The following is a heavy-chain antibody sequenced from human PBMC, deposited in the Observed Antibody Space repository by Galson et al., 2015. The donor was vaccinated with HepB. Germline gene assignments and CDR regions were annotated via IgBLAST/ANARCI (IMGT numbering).Heavy chain of an antibody. CDR3: ARLYGDYADWFDP. V-gene: IGHV4-59*01. CDR1: GGSISSYY. D-gene: IGHD4-17*01. Sequence: LSLTCTVSGGSISSYYWSWIRQPPGKGLEWIGYIYYSGSTNHNPSLKSRVTISVDTSKNQFSLKLSSVTAADTAVYYCARLYGDYADWFDPWGQGTLVTVSS. J-gene: IGHJ5*02. CDR2: IYYSGST.